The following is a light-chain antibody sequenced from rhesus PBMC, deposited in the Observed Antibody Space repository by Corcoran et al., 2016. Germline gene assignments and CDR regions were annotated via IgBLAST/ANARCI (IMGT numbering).Light chain of an antibody. J-gene: IGKJ4*01. CDR3: QQHNSYPLT. V-gene: IGKV1-25*01. CDR2: DAS. CDR1: QGISKY. Sequence: DIQMTQSPSSLSASVGDTVTITCQASQGISKYLAWYQQKPGKAPKLLIYDASTLLSGVPSRFSGRGSGTEFTLTISSLQAENFSTYCCQQHNSYPLTFGGGTKVELK.